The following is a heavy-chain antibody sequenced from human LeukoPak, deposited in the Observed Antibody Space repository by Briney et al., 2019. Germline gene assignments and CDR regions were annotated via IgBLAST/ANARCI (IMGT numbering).Heavy chain of an antibody. CDR2: IYYSGST. J-gene: IGHJ4*02. CDR1: GGSISSYY. V-gene: IGHV4-59*01. Sequence: SETLSLTCTVSGGSISSYYWSWIRQPPGKGLEWIGYIYYSGSTNYNPSLKSRVTISVDTSKNQFSLKLSSVTAADTAVYYCARSPARLRGSGYYFFDYWGQGTLVTVSS. CDR3: ARSPARLRGSGYYFFDY. D-gene: IGHD3-3*01.